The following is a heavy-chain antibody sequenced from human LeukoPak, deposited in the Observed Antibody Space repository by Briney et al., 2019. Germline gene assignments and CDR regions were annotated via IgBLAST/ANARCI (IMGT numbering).Heavy chain of an antibody. J-gene: IGHJ4*02. Sequence: PGGSLRLSCAASGFTVSSNYMSWVRQAPGKGLEWVSVIYSGGSTYYADSVKGRFTISRDNSKNTLYLQMNSLRAEDTAVYYCARGPQTSIQLWDLSINDYWGQGTLVTVSS. V-gene: IGHV3-66*01. CDR2: IYSGGST. CDR1: GFTVSSNY. CDR3: ARGPQTSIQLWDLSINDY. D-gene: IGHD5-18*01.